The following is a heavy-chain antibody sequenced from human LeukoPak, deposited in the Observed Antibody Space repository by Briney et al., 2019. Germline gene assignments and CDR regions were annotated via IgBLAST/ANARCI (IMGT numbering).Heavy chain of an antibody. CDR3: ASGIGYDSSGFDY. V-gene: IGHV4-59*12. CDR2: IYYSGST. D-gene: IGHD3-22*01. J-gene: IGHJ4*02. CDR1: GGSISSYY. Sequence: SETLSLTCTVSGGSISSYYWSWIRQPPGKGLEWIGYIYYSGSTNYNPSLKSRVTISVDTSKNQFSLKLSSVTAADTAVYYCASGIGYDSSGFDYWGQGTLVTVSS.